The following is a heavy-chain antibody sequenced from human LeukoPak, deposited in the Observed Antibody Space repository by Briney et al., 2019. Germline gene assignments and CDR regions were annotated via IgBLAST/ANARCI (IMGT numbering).Heavy chain of an antibody. Sequence: GGSLRLSCAASGFTFSSHWMSWVRQAPGKGLEWVANIRQDGSEKYYVDSVKGRLTISRDNAKNSLYLQMNSLRAEDTGIYYCARAGYYGDDAFDLWGQGTMVTVSS. CDR3: ARAGYYGDDAFDL. CDR1: GFTFSSHW. CDR2: IRQDGSEK. V-gene: IGHV3-7*01. J-gene: IGHJ3*01. D-gene: IGHD2/OR15-2a*01.